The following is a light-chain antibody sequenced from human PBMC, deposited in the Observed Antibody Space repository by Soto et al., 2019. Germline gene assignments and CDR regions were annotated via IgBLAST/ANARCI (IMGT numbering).Light chain of an antibody. J-gene: IGLJ2*01. Sequence: QSVLTQPPSVSAAPGQKGTISCSGSRSNIGNDYVSWYQLLQGRAPKLLIYDNNKRPSAIPDRFSGSKSGTSATMGISVVQTGDEADYYCATWDSSLSAVVFGGGTKLTVL. CDR2: DNN. CDR3: ATWDSSLSAVV. V-gene: IGLV1-51*01. CDR1: RSNIGNDY.